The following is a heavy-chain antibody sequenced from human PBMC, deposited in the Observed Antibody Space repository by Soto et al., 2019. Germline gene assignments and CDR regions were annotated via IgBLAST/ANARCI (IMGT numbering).Heavy chain of an antibody. CDR2: IIPVLGVA. CDR3: ARGGVAAAGTLGN. Sequence: QVQLVQSGAEVKRPGSSVRVSCKASGGTFNSYTISWVRQAPGQGPEWMGRIIPVLGVANYAQTFQGRVTITADKSTSTVYMDLSNLRSEDTAVYYCARGGVAAAGTLGNWGQGTLVTVSS. D-gene: IGHD6-13*01. CDR1: GGTFNSYT. J-gene: IGHJ4*02. V-gene: IGHV1-69*02.